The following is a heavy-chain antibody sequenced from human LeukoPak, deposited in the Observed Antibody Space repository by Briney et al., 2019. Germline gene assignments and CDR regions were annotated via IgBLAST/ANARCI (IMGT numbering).Heavy chain of an antibody. CDR1: GDSINSLDL. V-gene: IGHV4-4*02. CDR2: MYLSGTT. J-gene: IGHJ4*02. D-gene: IGHD3-22*01. CDR3: AGLVGRYSSGLYYYYFDY. Sequence: SETLSPSCTVSGDSINSLDLWSWVRQPPGKGLEWIGEMYLSGTTHSNPSVKSRVTISIDKSKNQFFLNLSSVTAADTAVYYCAGLVGRYSSGLYYYYFDYWGQGTLVTVSS.